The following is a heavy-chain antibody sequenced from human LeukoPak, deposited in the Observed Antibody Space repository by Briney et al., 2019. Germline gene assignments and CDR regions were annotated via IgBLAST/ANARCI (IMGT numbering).Heavy chain of an antibody. D-gene: IGHD6-19*01. V-gene: IGHV1-2*02. J-gene: IGHJ4*02. Sequence: GASVKVSCKASGYTFTGYNTHWVRQAPGPGLEWMGWINPNSGATNYAQKFQGRVTMTRDTSISTAYMELSRLSSDDTAVYYCARDAGSRGCIAYWGQGNLITVSS. CDR1: GYTFTGYN. CDR3: ARDAGSRGCIAY. CDR2: INPNSGAT.